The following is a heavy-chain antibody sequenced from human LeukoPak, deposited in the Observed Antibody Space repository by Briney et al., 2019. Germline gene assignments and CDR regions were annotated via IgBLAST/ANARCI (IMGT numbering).Heavy chain of an antibody. V-gene: IGHV3-74*01. Sequence: SGGSLKLSCAASAFSFSSYWMHWVRQAPGKGLVWVSRINSDGSSTYYADSVKGRFTISRDNAKNTLYLQMNSLRAEDTAVYYCARTYYDVWSGSHYFDYWGQGTLVTVSS. CDR1: AFSFSSYW. CDR3: ARTYYDVWSGSHYFDY. CDR2: INSDGSST. J-gene: IGHJ4*02. D-gene: IGHD3-3*01.